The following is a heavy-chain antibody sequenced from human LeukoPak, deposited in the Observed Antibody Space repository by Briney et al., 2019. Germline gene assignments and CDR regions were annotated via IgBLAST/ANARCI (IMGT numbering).Heavy chain of an antibody. D-gene: IGHD1-26*01. Sequence: GGSLRLSCAASGFTFTSYAMNWVRQAPGKGLEWVSAISGSGVSTYYADSVKGRFTISRDNSKNMLYLQMNSLRAEDAAVYYCAKDGPLVGPYYFDYWGQGTLVTVSS. CDR3: AKDGPLVGPYYFDY. J-gene: IGHJ4*02. CDR1: GFTFTSYA. CDR2: ISGSGVST. V-gene: IGHV3-23*01.